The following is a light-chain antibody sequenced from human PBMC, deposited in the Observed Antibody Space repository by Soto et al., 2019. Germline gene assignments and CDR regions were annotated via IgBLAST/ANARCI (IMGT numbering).Light chain of an antibody. Sequence: QSVLTQPASVSGSPGQSITISCTGTSSDVGGYNYVSWYQQHPGKAPKLMIYAVTDRPSGVSSRFSGSKSGNTASLTTSGLQAEDEADYYCTSYSSSDIFYVFGTGTKVTVL. CDR3: TSYSSSDIFYV. J-gene: IGLJ1*01. V-gene: IGLV2-14*01. CDR2: AVT. CDR1: SSDVGGYNY.